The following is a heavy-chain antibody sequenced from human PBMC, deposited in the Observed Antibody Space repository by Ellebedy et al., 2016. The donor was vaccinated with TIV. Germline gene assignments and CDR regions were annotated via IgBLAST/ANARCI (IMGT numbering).Heavy chain of an antibody. V-gene: IGHV3-7*01. D-gene: IGHD4-17*01. CDR1: GSTFSSYW. Sequence: PGGSLRLSCADSGSTFSSYWMTWVRQPPGKGLEWVANIKQDGRDKYYVDSVRGRFTISRDNAKNSLYLQMNSLRAEDTAVYYCARQTVATSVNDAFDIWGLGTVVTVSS. CDR2: IKQDGRDK. J-gene: IGHJ3*02. CDR3: ARQTVATSVNDAFDI.